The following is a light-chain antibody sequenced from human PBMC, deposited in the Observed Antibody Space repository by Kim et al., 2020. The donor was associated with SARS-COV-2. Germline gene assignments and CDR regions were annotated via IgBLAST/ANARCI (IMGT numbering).Light chain of an antibody. CDR3: QQHNSVPRT. CDR2: SAA. V-gene: IGKV1-27*01. J-gene: IGKJ1*01. CDR1: HHIVST. Sequence: AAIVDGVTITSRATHHIVSTFSWYQQKTPKVLPVLIYSAATFQPGVPSSFCGSGSGTELSLTTSSLQTDDVSTYYCQQHNSVPRTFGPGTKVDIK.